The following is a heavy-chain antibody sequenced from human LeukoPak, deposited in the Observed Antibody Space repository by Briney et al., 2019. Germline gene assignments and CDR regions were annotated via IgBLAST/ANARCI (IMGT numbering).Heavy chain of an antibody. CDR2: ISGSSSYI. CDR1: GFTFRDYA. CDR3: ARSQGTMTSPFDY. Sequence: PGGSLRLSCAASGFTFRDYAMNWVRQAPGKGLEWVSYISGSSSYIYYADSVKGRFTISRDNANNSLYLQMNSLRAEDTAVYYCARSQGTMTSPFDYWGQGTLVTVSS. D-gene: IGHD3-22*01. J-gene: IGHJ4*02. V-gene: IGHV3-21*06.